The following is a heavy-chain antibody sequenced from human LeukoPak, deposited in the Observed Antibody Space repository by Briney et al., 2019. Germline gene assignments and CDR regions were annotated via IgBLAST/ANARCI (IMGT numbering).Heavy chain of an antibody. Sequence: SETLSLTCAVYGGSFSGYYWSWIRQPPGEGLEWIGEINHSGSTNYNPSLKSRVTISVDTSKNQFSLKLSSVTAADTAVYYCARGGKQWLNRYPPRIFDYWGQGTLVTVSS. D-gene: IGHD6-19*01. CDR2: INHSGST. CDR3: ARGGKQWLNRYPPRIFDY. V-gene: IGHV4-34*01. J-gene: IGHJ4*02. CDR1: GGSFSGYY.